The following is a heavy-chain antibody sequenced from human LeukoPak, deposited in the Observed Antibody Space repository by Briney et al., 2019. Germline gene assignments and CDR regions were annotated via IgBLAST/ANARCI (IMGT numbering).Heavy chain of an antibody. J-gene: IGHJ4*02. V-gene: IGHV1-2*02. CDR3: ARDYYDSSGEYYFDY. CDR1: GYTFTGYY. Sequence: GASVKVTCKASGYTFTGYYMHWVRQAPGQGLEWMGWINPNSGGTNYAQKFQGRVPMTRDTSISTAYMELSRLRSDDTAVYYCARDYYDSSGEYYFDYWGQGTLVTVSS. D-gene: IGHD3-22*01. CDR2: INPNSGGT.